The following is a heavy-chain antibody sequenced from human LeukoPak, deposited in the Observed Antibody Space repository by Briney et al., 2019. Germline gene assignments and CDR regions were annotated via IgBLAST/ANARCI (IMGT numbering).Heavy chain of an antibody. CDR2: ISGSGGST. Sequence: GGSLRLSCAASGFTFTSYAMSWVRQAPGEGLEWVSAISGSGGSTYYADSVKGRFTISRDNSKNTVYLQMNSLRDEDAAVYYCARDWPSEWEQLPDYDAVDIWGQGTMVTVSS. CDR1: GFTFTSYA. CDR3: ARDWPSEWEQLPDYDAVDI. J-gene: IGHJ3*02. D-gene: IGHD1-26*01. V-gene: IGHV3-23*01.